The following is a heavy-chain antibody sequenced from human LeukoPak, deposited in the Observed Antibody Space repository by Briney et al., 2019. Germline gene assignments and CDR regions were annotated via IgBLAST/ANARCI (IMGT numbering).Heavy chain of an antibody. Sequence: PGGSLRLSCAASGFTFSSYSMNWVRQAPGKGLEWVSSISSSSSYIYYADSVKGRFTISRDNAKNSLYLQMNSLRAEDTAVYYCARASIGGGSGIHYWGQGTLVTVSS. CDR2: ISSSSSYI. J-gene: IGHJ4*02. V-gene: IGHV3-21*01. CDR1: GFTFSSYS. D-gene: IGHD3-10*01. CDR3: ARASIGGGSGIHY.